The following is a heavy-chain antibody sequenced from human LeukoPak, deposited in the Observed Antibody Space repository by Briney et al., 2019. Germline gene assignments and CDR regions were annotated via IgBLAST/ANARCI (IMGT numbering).Heavy chain of an antibody. CDR3: ARGGGGVSGNSQGYFDY. CDR2: ISTSSSYI. Sequence: GGSLRLSCAASGFTLSSHSMNWVRQAPGKGLEWVSSISTSSSYIYYVDSVKGRFTISRDNARNSLYLQMNSLRAEDTAVYYCARGGGGVSGNSQGYFDYWGQGTLVTVSS. J-gene: IGHJ4*02. CDR1: GFTLSSHS. V-gene: IGHV3-21*01. D-gene: IGHD4-23*01.